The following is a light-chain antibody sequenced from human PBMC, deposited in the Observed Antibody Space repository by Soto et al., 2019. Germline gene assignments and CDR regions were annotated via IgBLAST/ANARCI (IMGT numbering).Light chain of an antibody. CDR1: QTISSW. Sequence: DIQMTQSPSTLSGSVGDRVTITCRASQTISSWLAWYQQKPGKAPKLLIYKASTLKSGVPSRFSGSGSGTEFTLTISSLQPDDFATYYCQQYKSYSLSFGGGTKVEI. V-gene: IGKV1-5*03. CDR3: QQYKSYSLS. J-gene: IGKJ4*01. CDR2: KAS.